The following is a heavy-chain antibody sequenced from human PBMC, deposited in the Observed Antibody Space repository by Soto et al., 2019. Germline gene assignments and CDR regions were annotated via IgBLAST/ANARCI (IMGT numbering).Heavy chain of an antibody. Sequence: ASVKVSCKTACDSFTDFGLSWVRQAPGQGLEWMGWIATYNSNKNYAQKFQGRLTLTTDTSTSTGYMELKSLEYDDTAVYYCARVLRGVVNWFDPWGQGTLVPVSS. V-gene: IGHV1-18*01. J-gene: IGHJ5*02. CDR2: IATYNSNK. D-gene: IGHD3-10*01. CDR1: CDSFTDFG. CDR3: ARVLRGVVNWFDP.